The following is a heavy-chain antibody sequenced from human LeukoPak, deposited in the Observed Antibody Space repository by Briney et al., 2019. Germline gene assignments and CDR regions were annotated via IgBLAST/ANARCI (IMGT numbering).Heavy chain of an antibody. J-gene: IGHJ2*01. CDR2: ISGSGGST. CDR3: ARAAYSSTWYSRYFDL. D-gene: IGHD6-13*01. Sequence: GRSLRLSCAASGFTFSSYGMSWVRQAPGKGLEWVSAISGSGGSTYYADSVKGRFTISRDNSKNTLYLQMNSLRAGDTAVYYCARAAYSSTWYSRYFDLWGRGTLVTVSS. V-gene: IGHV3-23*01. CDR1: GFTFSSYG.